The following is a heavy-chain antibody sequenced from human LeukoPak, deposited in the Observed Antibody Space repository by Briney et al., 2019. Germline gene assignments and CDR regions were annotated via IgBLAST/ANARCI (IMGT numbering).Heavy chain of an antibody. J-gene: IGHJ6*03. D-gene: IGHD2-15*01. Sequence: GGSLRLSCAASGHSLSTYATSCVPQAPGGGLECVSAISGSGDKRYHAGSVKCRFTISKDNSENRLSLQMDSVRAEDTAVYFCAKDTIAWWYHRAYMNVWGKGTTVTVSS. CDR3: AKDTIAWWYHRAYMNV. CDR1: GHSLSTYA. V-gene: IGHV3-23*01. CDR2: ISGSGDKR.